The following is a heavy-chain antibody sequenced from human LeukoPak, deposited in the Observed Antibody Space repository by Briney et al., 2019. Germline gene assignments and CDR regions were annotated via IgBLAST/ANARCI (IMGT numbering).Heavy chain of an antibody. V-gene: IGHV1-46*01. J-gene: IGHJ3*02. D-gene: IGHD5-12*01. Sequence: ASVKVSCKASGYTFTSYYMHWVRQAPGQGLEWMGIINPSGGSTSYAQKFQGRVTMTRDMSTSTVYMELSSLRSEDTAVYYCARPYSGNSGYGLYGAFDIWGQGTMVTVSS. CDR1: GYTFTSYY. CDR2: INPSGGST. CDR3: ARPYSGNSGYGLYGAFDI.